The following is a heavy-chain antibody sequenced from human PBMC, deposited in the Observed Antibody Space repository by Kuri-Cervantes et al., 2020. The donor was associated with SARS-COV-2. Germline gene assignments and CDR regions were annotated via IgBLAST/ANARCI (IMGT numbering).Heavy chain of an antibody. J-gene: IGHJ4*02. CDR1: GFIFSSHS. Sequence: GGSLRLSCAASGFIFSSHSMNWVRQAPGKGLEWVANIKQDGSEKYYVDSVKGRFTISRDNAKNSLYLQMNSLRAEDAAVYYCARDSGRYSSGWYTRRTPYFDYWGQGTLVTVSS. D-gene: IGHD6-19*01. CDR2: IKQDGSEK. V-gene: IGHV3-7*01. CDR3: ARDSGRYSSGWYTRRTPYFDY.